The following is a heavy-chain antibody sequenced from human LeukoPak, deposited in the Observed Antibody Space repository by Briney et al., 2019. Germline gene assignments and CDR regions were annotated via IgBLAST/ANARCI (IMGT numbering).Heavy chain of an antibody. D-gene: IGHD3-3*01. Sequence: GGSLRLSCAASGFTFSRYWMNWVRQAPGKGLELVANIKQDGSERYYVDSVKGRLTISRDNDKNSLYLQMNSLRAEDTAVYYCARERNYDFWSGYPSNWFDPWGQGTLVTVSS. CDR3: ARERNYDFWSGYPSNWFDP. V-gene: IGHV3-7*01. CDR1: GFTFSRYW. CDR2: IKQDGSER. J-gene: IGHJ5*02.